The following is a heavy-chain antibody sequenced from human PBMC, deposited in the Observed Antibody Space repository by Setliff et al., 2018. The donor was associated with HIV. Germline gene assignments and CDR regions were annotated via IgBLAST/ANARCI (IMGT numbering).Heavy chain of an antibody. Sequence: SETLFLTCSVPGGSISYYHWSWIRQPAGKGLEWIGRIYYTGFTDYNPSLESRLTMSVDTSKNQFSLKLSSVTAADTAVYFCARSIYGSGSYPLDYWGQGILVTVSS. J-gene: IGHJ4*02. CDR3: ARSIYGSGSYPLDY. CDR1: GGSISYYH. CDR2: IYYTGFT. V-gene: IGHV4-4*07. D-gene: IGHD3-10*01.